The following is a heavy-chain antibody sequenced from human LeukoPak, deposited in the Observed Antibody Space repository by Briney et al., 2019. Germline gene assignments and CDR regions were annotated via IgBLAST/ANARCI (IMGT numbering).Heavy chain of an antibody. CDR2: IWYDGSNK. J-gene: IGHJ4*02. CDR1: GFTFSSYG. CDR3: AREYSSSWYFYY. V-gene: IGHV3-33*01. Sequence: GRSLRLSCAASGFTFSSYGMHWVRQAPGKGLEWVAVIWYDGSNKYYADSVKGRFTISRDNSKNTLYLQMNSLRAEDTAVYYCAREYSSSWYFYYWGQGTLVTVSS. D-gene: IGHD6-13*01.